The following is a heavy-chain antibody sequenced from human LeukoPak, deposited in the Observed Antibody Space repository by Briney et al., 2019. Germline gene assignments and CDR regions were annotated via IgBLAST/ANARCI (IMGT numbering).Heavy chain of an antibody. V-gene: IGHV3-11*01. J-gene: IGHJ4*02. D-gene: IGHD3-22*01. Sequence: GGSLRLSCAASGFAFSDYYMSWIRQAPGKGLEWVSYISSSGSTIYYADSVKGRVTISRDNAKNSLYLQMNSLRAEDTAVYYCAGALDYYDGSGYYGGYWGQGTLVTVSS. CDR1: GFAFSDYY. CDR3: AGALDYYDGSGYYGGY. CDR2: ISSSGSTI.